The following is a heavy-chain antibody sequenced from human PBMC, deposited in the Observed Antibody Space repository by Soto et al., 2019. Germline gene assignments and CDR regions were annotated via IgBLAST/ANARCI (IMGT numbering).Heavy chain of an antibody. J-gene: IGHJ6*02. CDR3: ARWRSAWRFEYYYYGMDV. CDR1: GYTFTSYD. D-gene: IGHD2-21*01. CDR2: MNPNSGNT. V-gene: IGHV1-8*01. Sequence: ASVKVSCKASGYTFTSYDINWVRQATGQGLEWMGWMNPNSGNTGYAQKFQGRVTMTRNTSKSTAYMELSSLRSEDTAVYYCARWRSAWRFEYYYYGMDVWGQGTTVTVSS.